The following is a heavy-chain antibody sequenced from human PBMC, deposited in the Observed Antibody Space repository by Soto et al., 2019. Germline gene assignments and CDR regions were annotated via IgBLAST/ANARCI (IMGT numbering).Heavy chain of an antibody. Sequence: QLQLQESGPGLVKPSETLSLTCTVSGGSISSSSYYWGWIRQPPGKGLEWIGSIYYSERTYYNPPLKSTVTISVDTSKIQISLKLSSVTAADTAVYYCARRGSGSYSDYWGQGTLVTVSS. CDR1: GGSISSSSYY. V-gene: IGHV4-39*01. CDR2: IYYSERT. CDR3: ARRGSGSYSDY. D-gene: IGHD3-10*01. J-gene: IGHJ4*02.